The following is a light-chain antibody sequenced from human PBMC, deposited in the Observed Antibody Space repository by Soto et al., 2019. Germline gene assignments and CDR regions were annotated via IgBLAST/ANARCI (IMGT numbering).Light chain of an antibody. CDR2: DVS. CDR3: SSYSSSSTLV. CDR1: NSDVGGYDY. Sequence: QSALTQPASVSGSPGQSITISCTGTNSDVGGYDYVSWYQQHPGKAPKLMIYDVSSRPSGVSNRVSGSKSGNTASLTLSGLQAEDEADYYCSSYSSSSTLVFGGGTKLTVL. V-gene: IGLV2-14*03. J-gene: IGLJ2*01.